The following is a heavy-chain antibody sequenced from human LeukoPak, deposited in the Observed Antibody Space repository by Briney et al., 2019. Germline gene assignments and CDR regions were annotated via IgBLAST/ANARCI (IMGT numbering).Heavy chain of an antibody. J-gene: IGHJ4*02. CDR2: ISYDGSNK. CDR1: GFTFSSYA. Sequence: GRSLRLSCAASGFTFSSYAMHWVRQAPGKGLEWVAVISYDGSNKYYADSVKGRFTISRDNSKNTLYLQMNSLRAEDTAVYYCARGVRGYYFDYWGQGTLVTVSS. V-gene: IGHV3-30-3*01. CDR3: ARGVRGYYFDY.